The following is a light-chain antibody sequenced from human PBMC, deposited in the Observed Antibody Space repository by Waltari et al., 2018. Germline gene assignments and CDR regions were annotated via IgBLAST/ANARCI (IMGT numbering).Light chain of an antibody. CDR3: QQHSEWPPEDT. J-gene: IGKJ2*01. V-gene: IGKV3-11*01. CDR2: DIS. CDR1: QSVSRY. Sequence: EIVLTQSPATLSLSPGERATLSCRASQSVSRYLAWYQQRPGQAPRLVIYDISKRATGIPARFSGSGSGTDFTLTITSLEPEDFAVYYCQQHSEWPPEDTFGQGTKLESK.